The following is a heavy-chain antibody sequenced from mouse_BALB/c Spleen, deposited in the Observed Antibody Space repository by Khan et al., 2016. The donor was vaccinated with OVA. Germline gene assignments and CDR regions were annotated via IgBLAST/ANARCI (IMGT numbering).Heavy chain of an antibody. J-gene: IGHJ3*01. CDR2: IYPGSGYI. CDR3: AKEWAAWFPY. CDR1: GYTFTDYY. Sequence: QVQLMESGAELARPGASVKLSCKASGYTFTDYYINWMKQRTGQGLEWIGEIYPGSGYIYYNEKFKGKATLTADKSSSTAYMQLSSLTSEDSAVYFCAKEWAAWFPYWGQGTLVTVSA. V-gene: IGHV1-77*01.